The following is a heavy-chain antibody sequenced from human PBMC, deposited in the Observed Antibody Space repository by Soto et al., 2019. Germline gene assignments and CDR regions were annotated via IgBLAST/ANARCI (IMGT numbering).Heavy chain of an antibody. Sequence: EVQLEESGGGLVQPGGSLRLSCEASGFTFSRYTMNWVRQTPGKWLEWVSYISSGSLSIYYADSVKGRFTVSRDNSKNSLFLQMNSLRDEDTAVYYCARGGSSSDNGMDVWGQGTTVTVSS. J-gene: IGHJ6*02. CDR1: GFTFSRYT. D-gene: IGHD3-16*01. CDR2: ISSGSLSI. CDR3: ARGGSSSDNGMDV. V-gene: IGHV3-48*02.